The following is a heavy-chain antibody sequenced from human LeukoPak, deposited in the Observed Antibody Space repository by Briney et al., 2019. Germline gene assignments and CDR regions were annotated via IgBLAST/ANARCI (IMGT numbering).Heavy chain of an antibody. CDR2: ITASGGST. CDR1: GFTFNNYA. CDR3: ARDYPTSGIVTIFDY. V-gene: IGHV3-23*01. D-gene: IGHD1-1*01. J-gene: IGHJ4*02. Sequence: GGSLRLSCASSGFTFNNYAMTWDRQAPGTGLEWVSSITASGGSTYCADSVKGRFTISRDNSKNTLYLQMSSLRAEDTAVYYCARDYPTSGIVTIFDYWGQGTLVTVSS.